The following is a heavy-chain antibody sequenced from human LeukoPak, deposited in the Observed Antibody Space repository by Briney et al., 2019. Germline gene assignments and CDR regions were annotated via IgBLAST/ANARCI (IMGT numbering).Heavy chain of an antibody. Sequence: PGGSLRLSCTASGFNFSNYGMHWVRQAPGKGLEWVAFIAYDARDKYYADSVKGRFTISRDNSKNTLYLQMNSLRDDDTAVYYCARDGSGYNDFDYWGQGTLVTVSS. CDR2: IAYDARDK. V-gene: IGHV3-30*03. J-gene: IGHJ4*02. D-gene: IGHD3-22*01. CDR3: ARDGSGYNDFDY. CDR1: GFNFSNYG.